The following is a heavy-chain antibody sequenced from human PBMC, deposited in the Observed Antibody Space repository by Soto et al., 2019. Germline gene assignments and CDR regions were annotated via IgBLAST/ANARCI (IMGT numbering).Heavy chain of an antibody. CDR3: ARDSLGELSSSNWFDP. J-gene: IGHJ5*02. CDR1: GGYFIPNC. Sequence: SETLSLTCTMSGGYFIPNCLSWIRKPPGKALEWVGYIYYSGSTYYNPSLKSRVTISVDTSKNQFSLKLSSVTAADTAVYYCARDSLGELSSSNWFDPWGQGTLVTVSS. D-gene: IGHD3-16*02. V-gene: IGHV4-59*06. CDR2: IYYSGST.